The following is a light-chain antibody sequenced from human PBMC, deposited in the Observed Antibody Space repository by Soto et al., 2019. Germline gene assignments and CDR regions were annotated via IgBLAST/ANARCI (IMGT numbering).Light chain of an antibody. J-gene: IGLJ3*02. V-gene: IGLV2-14*01. CDR2: EVN. Sequence: QSALTQPASVSGSPGQSITISCTGSSSDVGGYNYVSWYQQHPGKAPKLMIYEVNNRPSGVSNRFSGSKSGNTASLTISGLQAEDEADYYCSSYTSSHTRVFGGGTKVTVL. CDR1: SSDVGGYNY. CDR3: SSYTSSHTRV.